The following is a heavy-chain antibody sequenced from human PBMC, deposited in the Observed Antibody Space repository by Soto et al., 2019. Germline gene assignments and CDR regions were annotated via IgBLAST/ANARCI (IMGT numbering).Heavy chain of an antibody. J-gene: IGHJ4*02. V-gene: IGHV3-48*02. Sequence: GGSLRLSCAASGFSFSTYSLNWVRQAPGKGLEWVSFISAGGSTIYYADSVKGRFTISSDNAKKSLYLQMNSLRDEDTAVYYCAGDSGYYDSSGASAYWGQGTLVTVSS. CDR3: AGDSGYYDSSGASAY. CDR1: GFSFSTYS. D-gene: IGHD3-22*01. CDR2: ISAGGSTI.